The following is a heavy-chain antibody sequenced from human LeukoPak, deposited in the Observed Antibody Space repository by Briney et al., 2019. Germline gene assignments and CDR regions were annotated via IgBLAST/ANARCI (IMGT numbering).Heavy chain of an antibody. J-gene: IGHJ4*02. CDR2: ISSDGGTT. V-gene: IGHV3-64D*06. CDR3: DRYVDY. CDR1: GFTIGAYA. D-gene: IGHD2-2*01. Sequence: GGSLRLSCSVSGFTIGAYAMHWVRQAPGKGLQYASSISSDGGTTYYADSVKGRFTISRDNSKNTLHLQMSSLRSEDTADCVKDRYVDYWGQGTLVTVSS.